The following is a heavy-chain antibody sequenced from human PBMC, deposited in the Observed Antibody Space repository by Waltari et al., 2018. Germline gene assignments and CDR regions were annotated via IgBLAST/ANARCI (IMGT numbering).Heavy chain of an antibody. J-gene: IGHJ5*02. D-gene: IGHD2-21*02. CDR3: ARHQDWVVVSATWFDP. CDR2: IYYSGIT. V-gene: IGHV4-39*01. CDR1: GGSIRSSNYC. Sequence: QLRLQESGPGLVEPSDTLPLTCTVPGGSIRSSNYCWGWFRQPPGKGLEWIGSIYYSGITYYNPSLKSRVTMSADTSKNQFSLKLSSVTAADTAVYYCARHQDWVVVSATWFDPWGQGTLVTVSS.